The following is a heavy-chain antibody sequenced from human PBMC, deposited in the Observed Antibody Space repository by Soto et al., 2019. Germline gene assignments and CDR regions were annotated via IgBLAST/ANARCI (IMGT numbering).Heavy chain of an antibody. J-gene: IGHJ6*01. CDR2: IHDSGST. CDR3: ARATAVAASIVYGLEV. CDR1: GDSISRRNW. D-gene: IGHD2-21*02. Sequence: QVQLQESGPGLVKPSGTLSLSCAVSGDSISRRNWWSWVRQSPGQGLAWIGEIHDSGSTNYNLSHTHRVPISIAKSRHHFYLRLTSVPPADTATYYRARATAVAASIVYGLEVWRQGNAVTVSS. V-gene: IGHV4-4*02.